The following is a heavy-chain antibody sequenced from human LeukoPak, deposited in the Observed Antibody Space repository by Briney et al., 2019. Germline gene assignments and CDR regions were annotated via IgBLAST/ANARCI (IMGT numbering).Heavy chain of an antibody. CDR2: ISGSGGST. D-gene: IGHD5-12*01. Sequence: GGSLRLSCAASGFTFSSYAMSWVRQAPGKGLEWVSAISGSGGSTYYADSVKGRFTISRDNSKNTLYLQMNSLRAEDTAVYYCARVLRGYSGYDYASGFDYWGQGTLVTVSS. CDR3: ARVLRGYSGYDYASGFDY. J-gene: IGHJ4*02. CDR1: GFTFSSYA. V-gene: IGHV3-23*01.